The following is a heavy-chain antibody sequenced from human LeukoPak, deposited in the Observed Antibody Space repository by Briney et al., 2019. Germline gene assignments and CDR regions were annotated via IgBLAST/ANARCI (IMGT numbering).Heavy chain of an antibody. D-gene: IGHD2-15*01. V-gene: IGHV3-30*18. J-gene: IGHJ6*02. CDR1: GFTFSNYG. CDR2: ISYDESDK. CDR3: AKGVVAATNAAYYGMYA. Sequence: PGGSLRLSCAASGFTFSNYGMHWVRQAPGKGLEWVAVISYDESDKYYADSVKGRFTISRDNSKNTLYLQMNSLRPEDTAVYYCAKGVVAATNAAYYGMYAWGQGTTVTVSS.